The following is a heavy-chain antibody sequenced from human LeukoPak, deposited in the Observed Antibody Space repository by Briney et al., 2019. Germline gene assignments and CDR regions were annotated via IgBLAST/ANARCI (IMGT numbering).Heavy chain of an antibody. CDR3: ARSGSDSSGYYPLSYYFDY. D-gene: IGHD3-22*01. V-gene: IGHV1-69*06. Sequence: SVKVSCKASGYTFTFYGISWVRQAPGQGLEWMGGIIPIFGTANYAQKFQGRVTITADKSTSTAYVELSSLRSEDTAVYYCARSGSDSSGYYPLSYYFDYWGQGTLVTVSS. CDR1: GYTFTFYG. J-gene: IGHJ4*02. CDR2: IIPIFGTA.